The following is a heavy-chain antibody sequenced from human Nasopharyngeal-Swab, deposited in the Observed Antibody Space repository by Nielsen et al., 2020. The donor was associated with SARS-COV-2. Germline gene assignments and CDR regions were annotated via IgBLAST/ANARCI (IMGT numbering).Heavy chain of an antibody. CDR3: ARLGTESYHYYSLDV. J-gene: IGHJ6*02. Sequence: GESLKISCVTSGFTFNMYSMHWVRQAPGKGLEWVSSISSSSNYIYYGESVKGRFTISRDNTQKSLYLEMNSLRVEDTAVYYCARLGTESYHYYSLDVWGQGTTVTVSS. V-gene: IGHV3-21*01. D-gene: IGHD1-1*01. CDR2: ISSSSNYI. CDR1: GFTFNMYS.